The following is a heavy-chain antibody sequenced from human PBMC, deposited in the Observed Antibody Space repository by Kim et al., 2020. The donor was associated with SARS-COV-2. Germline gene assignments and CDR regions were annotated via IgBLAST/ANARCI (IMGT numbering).Heavy chain of an antibody. CDR2: ISYDGSNK. CDR1: GFTFSSYA. V-gene: IGHV3-30*04. D-gene: IGHD6-13*01. J-gene: IGHJ6*02. Sequence: GGSLRLSCAASGFTFSSYAMHWVRQAPGKGLEWVAVISYDGSNKYYADSVKGRFTISRDNSKNTLYLQMNSLRAEDTAVYYCAREEDGPIAAAGYYYYGMDVWGQGTTVTVSS. CDR3: AREEDGPIAAAGYYYYGMDV.